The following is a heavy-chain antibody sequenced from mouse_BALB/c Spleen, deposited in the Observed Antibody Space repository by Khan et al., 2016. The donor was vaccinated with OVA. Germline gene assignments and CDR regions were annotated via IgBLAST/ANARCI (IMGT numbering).Heavy chain of an antibody. J-gene: IGHJ2*01. V-gene: IGHV1-7*01. CDR2: ITPTSGYT. CDR1: GYTFTSYW. CDR3: ARDRIDY. Sequence: VQLQESGAELAKPGASVKMSCKASGYTFTSYWMHWIKQRPGQGLEWIGYITPTSGYTDYNQKFKDKATLTADKSYSTAYMQLNSLTSDDSAVYYCARDRIDYWGQGTTLTVSS.